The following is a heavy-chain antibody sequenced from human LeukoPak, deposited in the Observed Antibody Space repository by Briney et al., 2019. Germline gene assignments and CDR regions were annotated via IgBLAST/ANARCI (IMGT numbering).Heavy chain of an antibody. J-gene: IGHJ5*02. CDR1: GGSMNDYY. Sequence: RPSETLSLTCTVSGGSMNDYYWSWIRQPPGKGLEWIGYMYYSGSTNYNPSLKSRVSISIDTSKNQFSLELSSVTAADTAVYYCARDRYCIGGICYSGRFDPWGRGTLVTVSS. D-gene: IGHD2-15*01. V-gene: IGHV4-59*01. CDR2: MYYSGST. CDR3: ARDRYCIGGICYSGRFDP.